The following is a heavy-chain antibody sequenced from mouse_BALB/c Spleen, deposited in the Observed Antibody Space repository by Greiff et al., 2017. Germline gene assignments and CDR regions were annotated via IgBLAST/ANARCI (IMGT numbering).Heavy chain of an antibody. V-gene: IGHV14-3*02. J-gene: IGHJ4*01. CDR2: IDPANGNT. CDR1: GFNIKDTY. Sequence: EVQLQQSGAELVKPGASVKLSCTASGFNIKDTYMHWVKQRPEQGLEWIGRIDPANGNTKYDPKFQGKATITADTSSNTAYLQLSSLTSEDTAVYYCARSGGYGNYPYAMDYWGQGTSVTVSS. D-gene: IGHD2-10*02. CDR3: ARSGGYGNYPYAMDY.